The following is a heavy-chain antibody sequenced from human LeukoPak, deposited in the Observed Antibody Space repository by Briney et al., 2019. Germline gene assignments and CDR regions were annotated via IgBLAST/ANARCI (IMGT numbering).Heavy chain of an antibody. V-gene: IGHV3-33*01. CDR1: GFTLSSHG. CDR2: MWYDGSKE. CDR3: ARDLTFGSLDF. J-gene: IGHJ4*02. D-gene: IGHD1-26*01. Sequence: GGSLRLSCAASGFTLSSHGKHWVRQAPGKGLEWVAGMWYDGSKEDYAESVKGRFTISRDTSKNTLNLQMNSLRVEDTAMFYCARDLTFGSLDFRGQGTLVTASS.